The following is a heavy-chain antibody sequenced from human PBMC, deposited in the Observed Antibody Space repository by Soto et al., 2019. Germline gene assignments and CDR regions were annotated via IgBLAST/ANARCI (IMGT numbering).Heavy chain of an antibody. J-gene: IGHJ6*02. CDR3: ARDPGGDYVTTRYYYGMDV. CDR1: GGTFSSYA. V-gene: IGHV1-69*13. CDR2: IIPIFGTA. Sequence: SVKVSCKASGGTFSSYAISWVRQAPGQGLEWMGGIIPIFGTANYAQKFQGRVTITADESTSTAYMELSSLRSEDTAVYYCARDPGGDYVTTRYYYGMDVWGQGTTVTVS. D-gene: IGHD4-17*01.